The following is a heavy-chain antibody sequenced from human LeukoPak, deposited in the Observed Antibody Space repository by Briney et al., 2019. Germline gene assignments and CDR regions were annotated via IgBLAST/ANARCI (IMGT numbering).Heavy chain of an antibody. Sequence: ASVKVSCKASGYTFTSYGISWVRQAPGQGLEWMGWISAYNGNTNYAQKLQGRVTITADESTSTAYMELSSLRSEDTAVYYCARGYSYGHYFDYWGQGTLVTVSS. CDR3: ARGYSYGHYFDY. D-gene: IGHD5-18*01. CDR2: ISAYNGNT. J-gene: IGHJ4*02. V-gene: IGHV1-18*01. CDR1: GYTFTSYG.